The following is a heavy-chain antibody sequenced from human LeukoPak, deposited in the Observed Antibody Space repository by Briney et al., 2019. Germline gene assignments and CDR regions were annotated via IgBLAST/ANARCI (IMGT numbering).Heavy chain of an antibody. CDR2: IIPIFGTA. CDR1: GGTFSSYA. D-gene: IGHD4-23*01. V-gene: IGHV1-69*13. Sequence: SVKVSCKASGGTFSSYAISWVRQAPGQGLEWMGGIIPIFGTANYAQKFQGRVTITADESTSTAYMELSSLRSEDTAVYYCARDNSIHERGWWFDPWGQGTLVTVSS. CDR3: ARDNSIHERGWWFDP. J-gene: IGHJ5*02.